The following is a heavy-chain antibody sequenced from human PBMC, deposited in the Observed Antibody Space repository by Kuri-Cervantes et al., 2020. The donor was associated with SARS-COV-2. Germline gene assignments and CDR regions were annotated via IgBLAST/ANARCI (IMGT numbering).Heavy chain of an antibody. Sequence: ESLKISCAVLGGSFSDYYWSWIRQPPGKGLECIGTIYYSGSTYYNPSLKRRVTKSIDTSKSQFSVKLTSVTAADTAVYYCARIPTFLEGAVDLWGPGTLVTVSS. J-gene: IGHJ5*02. CDR2: IYYSGST. CDR1: GGSFSDYY. CDR3: ARIPTFLEGAVDL. D-gene: IGHD2-21*01. V-gene: IGHV4-34*01.